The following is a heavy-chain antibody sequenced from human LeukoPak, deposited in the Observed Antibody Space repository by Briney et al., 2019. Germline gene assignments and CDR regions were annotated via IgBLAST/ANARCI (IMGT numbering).Heavy chain of an antibody. V-gene: IGHV4-4*07. D-gene: IGHD6-13*01. Sequence: SETLSLTCTVSGGSISSYYWSWIRQPPGKGLEWIGRVYTTGTTNYNPSLKSRVTMSVDTSENQFSLKLSSVTAADTAVYYCARVPLPYSSSWSYFDYWGQGTLVTVSS. J-gene: IGHJ4*02. CDR2: VYTTGTT. CDR3: ARVPLPYSSSWSYFDY. CDR1: GGSISSYY.